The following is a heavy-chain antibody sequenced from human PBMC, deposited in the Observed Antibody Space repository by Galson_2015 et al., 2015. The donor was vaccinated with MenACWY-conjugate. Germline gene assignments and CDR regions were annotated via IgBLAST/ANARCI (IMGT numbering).Heavy chain of an antibody. Sequence: SLRLSCAASGITFSNAWMGCVRQAPGKGLEWVAGIQCKTDGGTTDYATPVKGRFTISRDDSTNTLYLQMNSLKIEDTAVYFCTRDRDVGGARWWFDPWGQGTLVTVSS. CDR1: GITFSNAW. CDR3: TRDRDVGGARWWFDP. D-gene: IGHD3-16*01. V-gene: IGHV3-15*01. CDR2: IQCKTDGGTT. J-gene: IGHJ5*02.